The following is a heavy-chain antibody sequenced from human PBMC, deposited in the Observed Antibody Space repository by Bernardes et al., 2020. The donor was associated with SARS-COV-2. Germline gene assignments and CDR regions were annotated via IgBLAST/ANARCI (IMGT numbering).Heavy chain of an antibody. CDR1: GGSISSGSYY. V-gene: IGHV4-39*01. D-gene: IGHD3-10*01. CDR2: IYYSGST. Sequence: SETLSLTCTVSGGSISSGSYYWSWIRQPAGKGLEWIGRIYYSGSTYYNPSLKSRVTISVDTSKNQFSLKLSSVTAADTAVYYCARHASDGGDYGGYFDYWGQGTLVTVSS. CDR3: ARHASDGGDYGGYFDY. J-gene: IGHJ4*02.